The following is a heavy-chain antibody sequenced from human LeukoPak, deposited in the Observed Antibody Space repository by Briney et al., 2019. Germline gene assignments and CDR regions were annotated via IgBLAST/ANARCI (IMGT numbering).Heavy chain of an antibody. CDR3: ARDRGSAGGFDF. CDR1: GRSISVYY. V-gene: IGHV4-59*01. Sequence: SETLSLTCTVSGRSISVYYWGWIRQPPGKGLEWIAFVSYSGSTNYTPSLKNRVTMSRDTSKNQLSLKLSSVTAADTAVYYYARDRGSAGGFDFWGQGALVTVSS. D-gene: IGHD6-13*01. J-gene: IGHJ4*02. CDR2: VSYSGST.